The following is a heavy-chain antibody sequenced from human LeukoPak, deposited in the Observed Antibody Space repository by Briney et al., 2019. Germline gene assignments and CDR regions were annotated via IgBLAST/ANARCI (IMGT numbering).Heavy chain of an antibody. CDR1: GFTFSSYA. J-gene: IGHJ4*02. Sequence: GGSLRLPCAASGFTFSSYAMHWVRQAPGKGLEWVAVISYDGSNKYYADSVKGRFTISRDNSKNTLYLQMNSLRAEDTAVYYCASGSYSSYWGQGTLVTVSS. CDR3: ASGSYSSY. CDR2: ISYDGSNK. D-gene: IGHD1-26*01. V-gene: IGHV3-30-3*01.